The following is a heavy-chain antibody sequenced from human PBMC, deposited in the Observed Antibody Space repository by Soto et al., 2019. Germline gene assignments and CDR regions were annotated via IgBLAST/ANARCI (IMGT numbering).Heavy chain of an antibody. CDR2: INHSGST. CDR3: AKGPPRIVYYYYMDV. Sequence: QVQLQQWGAGLLKPSETLSLTCAVYGGSFSGYYWSWIRQPPGKGLEWIGEINHSGSTNYNPSLKCRVTISVDTSKNQFSLKLSSVTAADTAVYYCAKGPPRIVYYYYMDVWGKGTTVTVSS. J-gene: IGHJ6*03. CDR1: GGSFSGYY. V-gene: IGHV4-34*01. D-gene: IGHD2-15*01.